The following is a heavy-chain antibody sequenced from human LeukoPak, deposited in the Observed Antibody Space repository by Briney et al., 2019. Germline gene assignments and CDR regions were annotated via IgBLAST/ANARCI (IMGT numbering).Heavy chain of an antibody. D-gene: IGHD2-15*01. CDR2: ISGSGGST. CDR1: GFTFSSYA. Sequence: PGGSLRLSCAASGFTFSSYAMSWVRQAPGKGLEWVSAISGSGGSTYYADSVKGRFTISRDNSKNTLYLQMNSLRAEDTAVYYCAKDFRYLGYCSGGSCSYWGQGTLVTVSS. V-gene: IGHV3-23*01. CDR3: AKDFRYLGYCSGGSCSY. J-gene: IGHJ4*02.